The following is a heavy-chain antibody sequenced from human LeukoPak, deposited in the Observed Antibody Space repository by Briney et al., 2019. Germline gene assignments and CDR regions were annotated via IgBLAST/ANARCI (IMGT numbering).Heavy chain of an antibody. V-gene: IGHV3-11*03. J-gene: IGHJ4*02. CDR2: IRSTSSYT. CDR1: GFTFSDYY. Sequence: GGSLRLSCAASGFTFSDYYMSWIRQAPGKGLEWVSYIRSTSSYTNYADSLNGRFTISRDNARNSLYLQMNSLIVEVTALDYCARYARDSQYSYLAYWGQGLLVTVPS. CDR3: ARYARDSQYSYLAY. D-gene: IGHD5-18*01.